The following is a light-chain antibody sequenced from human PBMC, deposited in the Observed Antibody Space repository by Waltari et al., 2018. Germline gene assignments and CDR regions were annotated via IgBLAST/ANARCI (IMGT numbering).Light chain of an antibody. CDR2: AAS. J-gene: IGKJ5*01. CDR1: QSISIY. V-gene: IGKV1-39*01. CDR3: QQSYSTLIT. Sequence: DIQMTQSPSSLSASVGDRVTITCRASQSISIYLNWYQQKPGKAPTLLIYAASSLQSGVPSRFSGSGSGTDFTLTISSLQPEDFATYYCQQSYSTLITFGQGTRLEIK.